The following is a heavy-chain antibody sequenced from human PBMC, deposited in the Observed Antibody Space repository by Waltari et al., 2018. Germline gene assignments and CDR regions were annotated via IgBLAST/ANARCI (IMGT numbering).Heavy chain of an antibody. CDR3: ARDGISSTQSGYFDY. D-gene: IGHD6-13*01. V-gene: IGHV3-21*01. Sequence: EVRLVESGGGLGKPWGYLSLSGAASGFTFSIHGLNWVRQAPGKGLEWVSSISSLSKYTYYADSVKGRFTISRDNAKNSLYLQMNSLRAEDTAVYFCARDGISSTQSGYFDYWGQGVLVTVSS. J-gene: IGHJ4*02. CDR1: GFTFSIHG. CDR2: ISSLSKYT.